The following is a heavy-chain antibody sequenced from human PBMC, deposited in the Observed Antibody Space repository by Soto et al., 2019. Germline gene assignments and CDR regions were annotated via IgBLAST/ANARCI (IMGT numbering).Heavy chain of an antibody. CDR3: AREGTGIAVAGTIDY. V-gene: IGHV1-69*08. CDR2: IIPILGIA. J-gene: IGHJ4*02. CDR1: GGTFSSYT. Sequence: QVQLGQSGAEVKKPGSSVKVSCKASGGTFSSYTISWVRQDPGQGLEWMGRIIPILGIANYAQKFQGRVTITADKSTSTAYMELSSLRSEDTAVYYCAREGTGIAVAGTIDYWGQGTLVTVSS. D-gene: IGHD6-19*01.